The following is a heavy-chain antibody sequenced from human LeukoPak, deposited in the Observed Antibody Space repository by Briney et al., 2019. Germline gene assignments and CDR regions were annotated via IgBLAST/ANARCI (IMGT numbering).Heavy chain of an antibody. CDR2: ITGSSNSI. D-gene: IGHD3-10*01. CDR3: VREGSGSTHYMDV. CDR1: GFTFSSYE. J-gene: IGHJ6*03. V-gene: IGHV3-21*01. Sequence: PGGSLRLSCAASGFTFSSYEMNWVRQAPGKGLEWVSSITGSSNSIDFADSVKGRFAISRDNAKNSLFLQMDSLRVEDTAVYYCVREGSGSTHYMDVWGKGTTVIVSS.